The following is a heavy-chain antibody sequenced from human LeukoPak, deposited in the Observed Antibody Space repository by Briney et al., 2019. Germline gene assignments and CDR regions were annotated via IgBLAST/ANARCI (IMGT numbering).Heavy chain of an antibody. V-gene: IGHV3-33*01. J-gene: IGHJ4*02. D-gene: IGHD6-19*01. CDR3: ARGEAVAASTLDS. CDR2: IWYDGSNK. CDR1: GFIFSSYG. Sequence: GGSLRLSCAASGFIFSSYGMHRVRQVPGKGLEWVAVIWYDGSNKFYADSVKGRFTISRDNSKNTLYLQMNSLRAEDTAVYYCARGEAVAASTLDSWGQGTLVTVSS.